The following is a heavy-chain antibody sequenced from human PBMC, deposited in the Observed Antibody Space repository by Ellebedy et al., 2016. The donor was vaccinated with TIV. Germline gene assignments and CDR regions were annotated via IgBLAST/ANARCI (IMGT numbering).Heavy chain of an antibody. CDR1: GFSFSNYA. V-gene: IGHV3-33*03. CDR3: AAGVGWSAVHGMDV. D-gene: IGHD6-19*01. J-gene: IGHJ6*02. Sequence: PGGSLRLSCAASGFSFSNYAMHWVRQAPGKGLEWVAVIWYDGRNKYYAESVKGRFSISRDNSKNTLYLQMNGLRAEDTAVYYCAAGVGWSAVHGMDVWGQGTTVTVS. CDR2: IWYDGRNK.